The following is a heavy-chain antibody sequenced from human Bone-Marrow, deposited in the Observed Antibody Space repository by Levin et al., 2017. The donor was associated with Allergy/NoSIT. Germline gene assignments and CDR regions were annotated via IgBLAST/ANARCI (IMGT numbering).Heavy chain of an antibody. Sequence: GESLKISCKVSGYSLRELSMHWVRQAPGKGLEWMGGFDPEEGETIYAQQFQGRVTMTEDTSTDTAYMELSSLRSEDTAVYFCAVDLQFTIFEVPQNWGQGTLVTVSS. CDR3: AVDLQFTIFEVPQN. D-gene: IGHD3-3*01. CDR1: GYSLRELS. V-gene: IGHV1-24*01. J-gene: IGHJ4*02. CDR2: FDPEEGET.